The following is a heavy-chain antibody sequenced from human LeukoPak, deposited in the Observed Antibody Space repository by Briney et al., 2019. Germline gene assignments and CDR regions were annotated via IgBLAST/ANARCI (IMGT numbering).Heavy chain of an antibody. J-gene: IGHJ2*01. D-gene: IGHD2-15*01. CDR2: IHHSGES. V-gene: IGHV4-4*03. CDR1: AGSISGRNW. CDR3: ARDSPAYCSGNNCYNWYFDL. Sequence: PETLSLTCAVSAGSISGRNWWNWVRQPPGKGLEWIGEIHHSGESNYNPSLKSRVTLSIDKSTNQFSLKLSSVTAADTAIYYCARDSPAYCSGNNCYNWYFDLWGRGILITVSS.